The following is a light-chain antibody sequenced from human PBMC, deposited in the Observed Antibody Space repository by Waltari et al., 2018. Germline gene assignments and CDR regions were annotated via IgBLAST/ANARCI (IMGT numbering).Light chain of an antibody. CDR2: WAS. CDR3: QQYYSILRT. CDR1: QSVLYSSNNKNY. J-gene: IGKJ5*01. Sequence: DIVMTQSPDSLAVYLGERATINCKSSQSVLYSSNNKNYLGWYQQKTGQPPKLLIYWASTRESGVPDRFSGSGAGTDFTLTISSLQAEDVAVYYCQQYYSILRTFGQGTRLEIK. V-gene: IGKV4-1*01.